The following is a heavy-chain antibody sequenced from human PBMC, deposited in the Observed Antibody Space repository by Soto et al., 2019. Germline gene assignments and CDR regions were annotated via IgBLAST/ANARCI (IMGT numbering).Heavy chain of an antibody. CDR3: ARWSYLDY. J-gene: IGHJ4*02. Sequence: VGSLRLSCAASGFSFGSYALSWVRQAPGKGLEWVSTISGSDGKTFYVDSVKGRFSISRDTSQSTLYLQMNSLRADDTAMYYCARWSYLDYWGQGTRVTVSS. V-gene: IGHV3-23*01. CDR2: ISGSDGKT. CDR1: GFSFGSYA. D-gene: IGHD3-3*01.